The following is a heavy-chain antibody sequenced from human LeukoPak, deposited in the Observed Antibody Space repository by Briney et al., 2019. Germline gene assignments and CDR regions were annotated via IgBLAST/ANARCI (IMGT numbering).Heavy chain of an antibody. Sequence: GGSLRLSCAASGFIFSSDALSWVRQAPGKGLEWVSLISGSGGRTDYADSVKGRFTISRDNSKNTLYLQMNSLRAEDTAVYYCAPPPVDTAMVLDYWGQGTLVTVSS. D-gene: IGHD5-18*01. J-gene: IGHJ4*02. CDR3: APPPVDTAMVLDY. CDR1: GFIFSSDA. V-gene: IGHV3-23*01. CDR2: ISGSGGRT.